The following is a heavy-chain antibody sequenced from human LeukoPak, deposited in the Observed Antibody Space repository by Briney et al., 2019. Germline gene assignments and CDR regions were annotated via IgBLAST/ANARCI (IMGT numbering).Heavy chain of an antibody. V-gene: IGHV3-7*01. CDR3: ARVSIAAAGSDY. CDR1: GFTFSRYW. CDR2: IKQDGSEK. Sequence: GGSLRLSCPASGFTFSRYWMTWVRQAPGKGLEGVANIKQDGSEKYYVDSVKGRFTISRDNAKNSLYLQMNSLRAEDTAVYYCARVSIAAAGSDYWGQGTLVTVSS. D-gene: IGHD6-13*01. J-gene: IGHJ4*02.